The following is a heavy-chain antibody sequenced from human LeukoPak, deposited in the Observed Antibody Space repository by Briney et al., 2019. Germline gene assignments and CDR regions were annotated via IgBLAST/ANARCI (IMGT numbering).Heavy chain of an antibody. D-gene: IGHD3-22*01. Sequence: ASVKLCCKASGYTFSNYYVHWVRQAPGQGLEWMGIIKTSGGGTSYALKFQGRVTLTRDTSTSTAYMELSSLRSEDTAVYYCARDHFDSSGYHYLLGYFEHWGQGTMVTVSS. CDR2: IKTSGGGT. V-gene: IGHV1-46*01. CDR1: GYTFSNYY. CDR3: ARDHFDSSGYHYLLGYFEH. J-gene: IGHJ1*01.